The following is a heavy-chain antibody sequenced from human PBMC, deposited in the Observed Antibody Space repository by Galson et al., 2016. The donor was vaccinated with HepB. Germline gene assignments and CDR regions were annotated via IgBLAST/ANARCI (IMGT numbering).Heavy chain of an antibody. J-gene: IGHJ5*02. D-gene: IGHD6-6*01. V-gene: IGHV3-48*01. CDR1: GFTFNNYA. Sequence: SLRLSCAASGFTFNNYAMNWVRQAPGKGLEWISYIGISGGTIYADSLKGRFTISRDNAKDSLFLQMNSLRAEDTAFYYCARGASNNWLDPWGQGTLVTVSS. CDR3: ARGASNNWLDP. CDR2: IGISGGTI.